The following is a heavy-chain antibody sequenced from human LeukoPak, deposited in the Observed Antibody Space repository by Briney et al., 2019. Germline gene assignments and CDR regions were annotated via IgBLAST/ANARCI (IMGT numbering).Heavy chain of an antibody. CDR2: FDPEDGET. J-gene: IGHJ5*02. CDR3: ATSVTMMGNWFDP. Sequence: ASVKVSCKVSGYTLTELSMHWVRQAPGKGLEWMGGFDPEDGETIYAQKFQGRVTMTENTSTDTAYMELSSLRSEDTAVYYCATSVTMMGNWFDPWGQGTLVTVSS. D-gene: IGHD3-22*01. CDR1: GYTLTELS. V-gene: IGHV1-24*01.